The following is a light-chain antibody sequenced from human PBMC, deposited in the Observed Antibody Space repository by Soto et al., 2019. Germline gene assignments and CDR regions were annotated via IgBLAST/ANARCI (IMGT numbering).Light chain of an antibody. CDR3: GSYTSTDTPFV. J-gene: IGLJ1*01. V-gene: IGLV2-14*01. CDR1: STDVGGYNY. CDR2: EVS. Sequence: QSMLAQPSSVSGSPGQSITISCTGTSTDVGGYNYVSWYQHHPGKGPKLIIYEVSNRPSGVSDRFSGSKSGSKASLIISNLEAEDESDYYCGSYTSTDTPFVFGTGTKVTVL.